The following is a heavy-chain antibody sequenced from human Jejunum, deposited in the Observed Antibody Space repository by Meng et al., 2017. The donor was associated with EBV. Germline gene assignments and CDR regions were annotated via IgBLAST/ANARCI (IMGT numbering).Heavy chain of an antibody. CDR3: ARGRGVTDYYDSSGSPFDY. J-gene: IGHJ4*02. CDR2: FYYSASP. Sequence: QVQLQESGPGLVKSSXXXXXTXXVXXGSVSTGSYYWSWIRQPPGKGLEWIGYFYYSASPKYNPSLKSRATISADMSKNQFSLKLRSVTSADTAVYYCARGRGVTDYYDSSGSPFDYWGQGTLVTVSS. V-gene: IGHV4-61*01. D-gene: IGHD3-22*01. CDR1: XGSVSTGSYY.